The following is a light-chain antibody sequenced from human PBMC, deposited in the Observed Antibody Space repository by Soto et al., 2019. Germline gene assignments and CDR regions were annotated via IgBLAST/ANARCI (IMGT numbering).Light chain of an antibody. Sequence: QSVLTHPPSASWTPGHRFTISFSGSISNIGSNFVYWYQHLPGTAPKLIIYTNNKRPSGVPDRFSGSKSGTSSSLEISGLRSEDEADYYCASWDGSMSGHVFGTGTKVTVL. CDR2: TNN. J-gene: IGLJ1*01. CDR1: ISNIGSNF. V-gene: IGLV1-47*02. CDR3: ASWDGSMSGHV.